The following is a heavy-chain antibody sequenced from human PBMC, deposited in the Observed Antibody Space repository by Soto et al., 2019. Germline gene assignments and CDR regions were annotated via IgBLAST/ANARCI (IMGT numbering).Heavy chain of an antibody. V-gene: IGHV4-39*01. J-gene: IGHJ6*02. CDR1: GGSISSSSYS. D-gene: IGHD2-15*01. CDR2: FYYSGST. CDR3: ARHLTYCSAGSCYSDFPYYGMDV. Sequence: SETLSLTCTVSGGSISSSSYSWGWIRQPPGKGPEWIGTFYYSGSTYYNPSLKSRVTISVDTSKNQFSLKLSSVTAADTAVYYCARHLTYCSAGSCYSDFPYYGMDVWGQGTTVT.